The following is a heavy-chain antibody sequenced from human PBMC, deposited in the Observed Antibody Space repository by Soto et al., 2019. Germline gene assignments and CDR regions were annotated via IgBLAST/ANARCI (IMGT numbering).Heavy chain of an antibody. D-gene: IGHD3-22*01. CDR1: GYTFTSYG. Sequence: ASVKVSCKASGYTFTSYGISWVRQAPGQGLEWMGWISAYNGNTNYAQKLQGRVTITADESTSTAYMELSSLRSEDTAVYYCAAGYYDSSGYYNYFDYWGQGTLVTVSS. V-gene: IGHV1-18*01. CDR3: AAGYYDSSGYYNYFDY. J-gene: IGHJ4*02. CDR2: ISAYNGNT.